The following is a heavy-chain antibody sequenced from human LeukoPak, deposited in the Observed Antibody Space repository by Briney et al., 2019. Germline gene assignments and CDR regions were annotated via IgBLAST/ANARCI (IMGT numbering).Heavy chain of an antibody. Sequence: SETLSLTCTVSGGSVGSSFCYWGWIRQPPGRGLEWIGNIYYSGNTYYNPSLKSRVTMSVDTSKNQLSLKLSSAAAADTAVYYCARSLGYCSSGSCYVFDYWGQGILVTVSS. CDR2: IYYSGNT. CDR3: ARSLGYCSSGSCYVFDY. V-gene: IGHV4-39*01. D-gene: IGHD2-15*01. J-gene: IGHJ4*02. CDR1: GGSVGSSFCY.